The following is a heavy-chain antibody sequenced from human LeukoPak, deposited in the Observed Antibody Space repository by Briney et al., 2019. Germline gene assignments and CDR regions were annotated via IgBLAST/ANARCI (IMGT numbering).Heavy chain of an antibody. Sequence: PGGSLRLSCAASGFTFSSYAMSWVRQAPGKGLEWVSAISGSGGSTYYADSVKGRFTISRDNSKNTLYLQMNSLRAEDTAVYYRAKGRGSSWYAVLSWFDPWGQGTLVTVSS. CDR1: GFTFSSYA. J-gene: IGHJ5*02. V-gene: IGHV3-23*01. CDR2: ISGSGGST. D-gene: IGHD6-13*01. CDR3: AKGRGSSWYAVLSWFDP.